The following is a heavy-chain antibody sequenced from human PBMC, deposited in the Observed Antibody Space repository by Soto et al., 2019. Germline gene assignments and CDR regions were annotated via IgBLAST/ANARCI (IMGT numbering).Heavy chain of an antibody. V-gene: IGHV3-9*01. D-gene: IGHD1-1*01. CDR1: GFTFDDYA. CDR3: ARGSWNDKYYFDY. CDR2: ISWNSGSI. J-gene: IGHJ4*02. Sequence: EVQLVESGGGLVQPGRSLRLSCAASGFTFDDYARHRVRQAPGKGLEWVSGISWNSGSIGYADSVKGRFTISRDNAKNSLYLQMNSLRAEDTALYYCARGSWNDKYYFDYWGQGTLVTVSS.